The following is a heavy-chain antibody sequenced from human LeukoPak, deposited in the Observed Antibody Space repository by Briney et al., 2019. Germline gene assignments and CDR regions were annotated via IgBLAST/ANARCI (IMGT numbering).Heavy chain of an antibody. CDR3: AKGLERESRLEC. J-gene: IGHJ4*02. Sequence: GGSLRLSCAASGFTFSDYTMYWVRQGPGKGLEWVSGISASGGSTYYTESLKGRLTISRDNSKNTLFLQMNSLRAEDTAIYYCAKGLERESRLECWGQGTLVTVSS. D-gene: IGHD1-1*01. CDR1: GFTFSDYT. V-gene: IGHV3-23*01. CDR2: ISASGGST.